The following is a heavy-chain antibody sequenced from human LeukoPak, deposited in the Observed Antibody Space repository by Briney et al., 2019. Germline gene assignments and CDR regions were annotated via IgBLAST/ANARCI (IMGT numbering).Heavy chain of an antibody. D-gene: IGHD5-18*01. V-gene: IGHV4-30-4*01. CDR2: IHYSGST. J-gene: IGHJ4*02. CDR3: ARGSRYSYGSLLND. Sequence: SQTLSLTCTVSGASISRGDYYWSWVRQPPGKGLEWIGCIHYSGSTYYNPFLKSRVTISLDASNNQFSLELSSVAAADAALYSCARGSRYSYGSLLNDWGQGTLVTVSS. CDR1: GASISRGDYY.